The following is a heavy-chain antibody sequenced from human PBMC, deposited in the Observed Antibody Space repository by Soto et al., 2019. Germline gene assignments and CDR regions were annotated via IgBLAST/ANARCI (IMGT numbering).Heavy chain of an antibody. CDR3: ARVNPIEYSSSNWFDP. D-gene: IGHD6-6*01. CDR2: ISWNSGSI. Sequence: EVQLVESGGGLVQPGRSLRLSCAASGFTFDDYAMHWVRQGPGKGLEWVSGISWNSGSIGYADSVQGRFTISRDNAKKSLYLQMNSLRAEDTAVYYCARVNPIEYSSSNWFDPWGQGTLVTVSS. CDR1: GFTFDDYA. V-gene: IGHV3-9*01. J-gene: IGHJ5*02.